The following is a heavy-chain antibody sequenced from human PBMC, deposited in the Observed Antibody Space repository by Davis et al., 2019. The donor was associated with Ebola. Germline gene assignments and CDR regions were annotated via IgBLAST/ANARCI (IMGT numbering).Heavy chain of an antibody. J-gene: IGHJ5*02. V-gene: IGHV3-64D*06. CDR3: VKDLYYFNGNNYYYDFDP. Sequence: GGSLRLSCVASGFTFSSYAMHWVRQAPGKGLQYLAGITSNGGNTSHADSVKCRFTISRDNSKNTLYLQMSRLRAEDTAVYYCVKDLYYFNGNNYYYDFDPWGQGTLVTVSS. CDR1: GFTFSSYA. CDR2: ITSNGGNT. D-gene: IGHD3-22*01.